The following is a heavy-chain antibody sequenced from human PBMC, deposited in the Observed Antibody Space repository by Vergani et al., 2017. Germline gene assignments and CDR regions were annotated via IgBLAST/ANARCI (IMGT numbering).Heavy chain of an antibody. CDR1: GGSFSGYY. D-gene: IGHD3-3*01. CDR2: INHSGST. V-gene: IGHV4-34*01. CDR3: ARGNYYDFWSGYYPDDAFDI. J-gene: IGHJ3*02. Sequence: QVQLQQWGAGLLKPSETLSLTCAVYGGSFSGYYWSWIRQPPGKGLEWIGEINHSGSTNYNPSLKSRVTISVDTSTNQFSLKLSSVTAADTAVYYCARGNYYDFWSGYYPDDAFDIWGQGTMVTVSS.